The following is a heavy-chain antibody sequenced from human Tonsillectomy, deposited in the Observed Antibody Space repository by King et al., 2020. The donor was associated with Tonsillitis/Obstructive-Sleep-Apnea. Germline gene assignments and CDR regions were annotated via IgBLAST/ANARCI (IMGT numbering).Heavy chain of an antibody. J-gene: IGHJ5*02. CDR2: IWYDGSNK. D-gene: IGHD6-13*01. Sequence: VQLVESGGGVVQPGRSLRLSCAASGFTFSRYGMHWVRQAPGKGLGWVAVIWYDGSNKYYANSVKGRFTISRDNSKNTLYLQMNSLRAEDTVVYYCARSNSGAAAGNQGEYNWIDPWGQGTLVTVSS. CDR1: GFTFSRYG. V-gene: IGHV3-33*01. CDR3: ARSNSGAAAGNQGEYNWIDP.